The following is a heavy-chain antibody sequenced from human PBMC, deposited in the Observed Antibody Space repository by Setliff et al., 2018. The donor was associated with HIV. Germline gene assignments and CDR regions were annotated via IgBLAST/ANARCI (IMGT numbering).Heavy chain of an antibody. D-gene: IGHD3-10*01. CDR2: INPNSGGT. CDR3: ARDWNYYGSGSYPGY. J-gene: IGHJ4*02. Sequence: ASVKVSCKASGYTFTGYYMHWVRQAPGQGLEWMGRINPNSGGTNYAQKFRGRVTMTRDTSISTAYMELSRLRSDDTAVYYSARDWNYYGSGSYPGYWGQGTLVTVSS. CDR1: GYTFTGYY. V-gene: IGHV1-2*06.